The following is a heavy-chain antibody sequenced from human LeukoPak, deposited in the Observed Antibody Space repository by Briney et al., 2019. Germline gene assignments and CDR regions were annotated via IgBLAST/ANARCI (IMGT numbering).Heavy chain of an antibody. CDR1: GLTFSRYW. D-gene: IGHD7-27*01. CDR3: ATLGRVDVADY. CDR2: INSDGSST. Sequence: GGSLRLSCAASGLTFSRYWMHWVRQAPGKGLVWVSRINSDGSSTSYADSVKGRFTISRDNAKNTLYLQMNSLRAEDTAVHYCATLGRVDVADYWGQGTLVTVSS. J-gene: IGHJ4*02. V-gene: IGHV3-74*01.